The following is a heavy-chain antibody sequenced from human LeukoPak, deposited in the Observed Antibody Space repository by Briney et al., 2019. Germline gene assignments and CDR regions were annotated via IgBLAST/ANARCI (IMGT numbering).Heavy chain of an antibody. V-gene: IGHV1-46*01. Sequence: ASVKVSCKTSAYPFTTYYMHWVRHAPGQGLEWMGVINPSDGSTSYAQKLRGRLTMTRDTSTSTLYMDLSSLLFEDTAVYFCTRDSSRGWFSVDHWGQGTLVTVSS. CDR2: INPSDGST. CDR1: AYPFTTYY. CDR3: TRDSSRGWFSVDH. J-gene: IGHJ4*02. D-gene: IGHD6-19*01.